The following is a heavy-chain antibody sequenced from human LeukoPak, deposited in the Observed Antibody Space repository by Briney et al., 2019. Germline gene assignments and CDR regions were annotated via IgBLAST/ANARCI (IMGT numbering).Heavy chain of an antibody. V-gene: IGHV3-7*01. CDR3: ARDAGYGGNSDY. D-gene: IGHD4-23*01. Sequence: TGGSLRLSCAASGFTFNMYWMTWVRQAPGKGLESVAYINKDGSDKYYVGSVRGRFTVSRDNAKNSLYLQMNSLRAEDTAVYYCARDAGYGGNSDYWGQGTLVTVSS. CDR1: GFTFNMYW. J-gene: IGHJ4*02. CDR2: INKDGSDK.